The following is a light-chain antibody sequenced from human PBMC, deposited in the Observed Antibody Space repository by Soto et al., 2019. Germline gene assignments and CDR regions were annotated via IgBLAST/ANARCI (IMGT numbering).Light chain of an antibody. CDR3: RQSYGTPT. CDR2: AAS. V-gene: IGKV1-39*01. CDR1: QSISSY. Sequence: DIQMTQSPSSLSASVGDRVTITCRASQSISSYLNWYQQKPGKAPKLLIYAASSLQSGVPSRFSGSGTGTEFTITIRTLQTEEFATYYWRQSYGTPTCGQGNTLAN. J-gene: IGKJ2*01.